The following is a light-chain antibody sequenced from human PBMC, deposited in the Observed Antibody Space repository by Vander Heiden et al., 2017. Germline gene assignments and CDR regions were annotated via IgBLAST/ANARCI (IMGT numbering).Light chain of an antibody. CDR2: DVS. CDR1: SSDIGGYNY. Sequence: SALTQPASASGSPGQSFTISCTGTSSDIGGYNYVSWYQQPPGNAPILMSYDVSNRPSGVSNRFSGSKSGTTASLTISGLQAEDEADYYCNSYTSSRTRVFGGGTKLTVL. CDR3: NSYTSSRTRV. V-gene: IGLV2-14*01. J-gene: IGLJ2*01.